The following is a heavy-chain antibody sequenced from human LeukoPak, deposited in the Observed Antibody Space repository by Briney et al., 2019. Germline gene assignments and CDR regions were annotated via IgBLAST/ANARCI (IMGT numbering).Heavy chain of an antibody. CDR1: GYTFSNYA. D-gene: IGHD6-13*01. CDR2: ISHNGDGI. Sequence: GGSLRLSCAASGYTFSNYAMTWVRQAPGKRLEWVSGISHNGDGIYYADSVKGRFTISRDNSKNTLYLQMNSLRPEDTALYYCTKDSVAAAGTAWFDPWGQGTLDTVSS. CDR3: TKDSVAAAGTAWFDP. J-gene: IGHJ5*02. V-gene: IGHV3-23*01.